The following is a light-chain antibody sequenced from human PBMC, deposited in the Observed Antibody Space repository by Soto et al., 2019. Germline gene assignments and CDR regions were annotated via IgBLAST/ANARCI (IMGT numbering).Light chain of an antibody. Sequence: EIVLTQSPATLSLSPGERATLSCRASQSVSSSYLAWYQQKPGQAPRLLIYGASSRATGIPDRFSGSGSGTDFTLTISRLEPEDFAVYYCQHSRAFGQGTKLEIK. CDR3: QHSRA. J-gene: IGKJ2*01. CDR1: QSVSSSY. V-gene: IGKV3-20*01. CDR2: GAS.